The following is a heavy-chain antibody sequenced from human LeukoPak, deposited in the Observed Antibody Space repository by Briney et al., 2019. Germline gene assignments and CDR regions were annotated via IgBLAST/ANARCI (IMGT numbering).Heavy chain of an antibody. Sequence: SETLSLTCTVSGGSISSYYWSWIRQSPGKGLEWLGYVYKSGQIDYNPSLRSRVTVSVDRSKTQFSLRLRSVTAADTAVYYCASGKYYYDDSASINRASRTAFDIWAQGTMVIVSS. V-gene: IGHV4-59*01. J-gene: IGHJ3*02. CDR1: GGSISSYY. D-gene: IGHD3-22*01. CDR3: ASGKYYYDDSASINRASRTAFDI. CDR2: VYKSGQI.